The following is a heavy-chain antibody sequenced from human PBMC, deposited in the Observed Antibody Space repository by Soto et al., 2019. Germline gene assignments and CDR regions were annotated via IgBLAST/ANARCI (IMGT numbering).Heavy chain of an antibody. CDR1: GFTFSSYA. CDR3: AKDWRGIVVVVAAKVAFDI. V-gene: IGHV3-23*01. J-gene: IGHJ3*02. CDR2: ISGSGGST. D-gene: IGHD2-15*01. Sequence: GGSLRLSCAASGFTFSSYAMSWVRQAPGKGLEWVSAISGSGGSTYYADSVKGRFTISRDNSKNTLYLQMNSLRAEDTAVYYCAKDWRGIVVVVAAKVAFDIWGQGAMVTVSS.